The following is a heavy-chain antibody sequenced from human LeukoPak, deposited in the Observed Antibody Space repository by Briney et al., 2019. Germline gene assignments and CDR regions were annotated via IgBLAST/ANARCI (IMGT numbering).Heavy chain of an antibody. Sequence: GGSLRLSCVVSGISLSNYAMTWVRQAPGKGLEWVSYISERGGSTTYADSVKGRFTISRDTSLSTLYLQMNNLRAEDTAVYFCAKRGVVIRGILVIGYHQEAYHYDFWGQGVLVTVSS. CDR3: AKRGVVIRGILVIGYHQEAYHYDF. CDR2: ISERGGST. V-gene: IGHV3-23*01. CDR1: GISLSNYA. J-gene: IGHJ4*02. D-gene: IGHD3-10*01.